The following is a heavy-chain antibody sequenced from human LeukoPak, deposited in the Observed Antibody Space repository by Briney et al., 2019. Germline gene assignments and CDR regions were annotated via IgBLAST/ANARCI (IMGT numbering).Heavy chain of an antibody. D-gene: IGHD1-26*01. CDR3: TRERGAGATGDFDY. CDR1: GFTFGDYT. V-gene: IGHV3-49*04. CDR2: IRSKTYGGTT. Sequence: GGSLRLSCTTSGFTFGDYTMSWVRQAPGKGLEWVGFIRSKTYGGTTEYAASVKGRFTISRDDSKNIAYLQMNSLETEDTAVYFCTRERGAGATGDFDYWGQGTLVTVSS. J-gene: IGHJ4*02.